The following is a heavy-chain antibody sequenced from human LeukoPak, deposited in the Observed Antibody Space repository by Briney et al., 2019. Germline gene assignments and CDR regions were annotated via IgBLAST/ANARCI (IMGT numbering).Heavy chain of an antibody. CDR1: GFIFSSYG. Sequence: GSLRLSCAASGFIFSSYGMSWVRQAPGKGLEWIGEINHSGSTNYNPSLKSRVTISVDTSKNQFSLKLSSVTAADTAVYYCARGGYSSGWYYRPTDWFDPWGQGTLVTVSS. D-gene: IGHD6-19*01. J-gene: IGHJ5*02. CDR2: INHSGST. CDR3: ARGGYSSGWYYRPTDWFDP. V-gene: IGHV4-34*01.